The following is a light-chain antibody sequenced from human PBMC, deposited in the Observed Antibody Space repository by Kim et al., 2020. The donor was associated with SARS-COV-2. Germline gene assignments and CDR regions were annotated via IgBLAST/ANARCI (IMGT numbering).Light chain of an antibody. CDR2: GKN. J-gene: IGLJ2*01. CDR1: SLRTYY. V-gene: IGLV3-19*01. CDR3: NSRDNSGDHVI. Sequence: SSELTQDPAVSVALGQTVRITCQGDSLRTYYASWFQHKPGQAPILVIYGKNNRPSGIPDRFSGSSSGTTASLTVTGAQAVDEADYYCNSRDNSGDHVIFG.